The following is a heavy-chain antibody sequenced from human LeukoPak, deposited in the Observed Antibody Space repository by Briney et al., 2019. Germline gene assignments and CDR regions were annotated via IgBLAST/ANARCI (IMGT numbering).Heavy chain of an antibody. CDR2: ISFDGSNK. J-gene: IGHJ4*02. D-gene: IGHD5-18*01. V-gene: IGHV3-30*18. CDR1: GFIFRNYG. CDR3: AKVVKAFSYGYYFDY. Sequence: SGGSLRLSCAASGFIFRNYGMNWVRQAPGKGLEWVAVISFDGSNKKYADSVKGRFTISRDNFKNTLYLQMNSLRAEDTAVYYCAKVVKAFSYGYYFDYWGQGALVTVSS.